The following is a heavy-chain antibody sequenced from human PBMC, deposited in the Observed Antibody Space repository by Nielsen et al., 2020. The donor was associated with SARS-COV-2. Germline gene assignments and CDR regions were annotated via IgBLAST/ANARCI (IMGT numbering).Heavy chain of an antibody. Sequence: GESLKISCKGSGSRFTSHWIGWVRQMPGKGLEWMGIIWPGDSDTRYSPSFQGQVTISVDKSINTAYLRWSSLKASDSAMYYCARGGDCGGAEWGNCDFDYWGQGILVTVSS. V-gene: IGHV5-51*01. D-gene: IGHD2-21*01. CDR1: GSRFTSHW. CDR3: ARGGDCGGAEWGNCDFDY. J-gene: IGHJ4*02. CDR2: IWPGDSDT.